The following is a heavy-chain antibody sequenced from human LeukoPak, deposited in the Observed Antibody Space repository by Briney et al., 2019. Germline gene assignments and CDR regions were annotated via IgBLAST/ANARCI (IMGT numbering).Heavy chain of an antibody. D-gene: IGHD2-15*01. Sequence: ASVKVSCKASGYTFTGYYMHWVRQAPGQGLEWMGWINPNSGATNYAQKFQGRVTMTRDTSISTAYMELSRLRSDDTAVYYCAREHCSGGSCYSLDPWGQGTLVTVSS. CDR3: AREHCSGGSCYSLDP. V-gene: IGHV1-2*02. CDR2: INPNSGAT. J-gene: IGHJ5*02. CDR1: GYTFTGYY.